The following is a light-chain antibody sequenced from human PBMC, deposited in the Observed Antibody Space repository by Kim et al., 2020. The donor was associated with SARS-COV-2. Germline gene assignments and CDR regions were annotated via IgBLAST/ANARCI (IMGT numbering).Light chain of an antibody. CDR2: EVT. CDR3: NSYAGNNVLV. J-gene: IGLJ3*02. Sequence: QSALTQPPSASGSPGQSVTISCTGTSSDVGGYNYVSWYQHHPGKAPKLMIYEVTKRPSGVPDGFSGSKSGNTASLTVSGLQAEDEADYYCNSYAGNNVLVFGGGTQLTVL. V-gene: IGLV2-8*01. CDR1: SSDVGGYNY.